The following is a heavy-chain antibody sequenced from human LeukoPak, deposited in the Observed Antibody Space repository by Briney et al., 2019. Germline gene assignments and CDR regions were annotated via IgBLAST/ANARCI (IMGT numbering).Heavy chain of an antibody. Sequence: PGGSLRLSCAASGFTASSNYMSWVRQAPGKGLEWVSVIYTCGTTYYADSVKGRFTISRDNSKNTLFLQMNSLRAEDTAVYYCATATGGIFDYWGQGTLVTVSS. CDR2: IYTCGTT. D-gene: IGHD1-14*01. V-gene: IGHV3-66*03. J-gene: IGHJ4*02. CDR3: ATATGGIFDY. CDR1: GFTASSNY.